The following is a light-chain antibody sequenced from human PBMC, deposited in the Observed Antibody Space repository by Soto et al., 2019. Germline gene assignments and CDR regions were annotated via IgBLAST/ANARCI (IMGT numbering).Light chain of an antibody. Sequence: IQLTQSPSSLSASVGDRVTITCRVSQGISSYLNWYRQKPGKAPKLLTYAASSLQSGVPSRFSGSGSGTDFTLTISSLQPEDFATYYCLQDYNYPWTFGQGTKVDIK. CDR1: QGISSY. CDR2: AAS. V-gene: IGKV1-6*01. CDR3: LQDYNYPWT. J-gene: IGKJ1*01.